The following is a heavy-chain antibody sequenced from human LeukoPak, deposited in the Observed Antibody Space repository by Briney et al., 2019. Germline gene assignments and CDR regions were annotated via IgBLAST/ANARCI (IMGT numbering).Heavy chain of an antibody. CDR2: ISSSSTYI. J-gene: IGHJ4*02. D-gene: IGHD3-10*01. V-gene: IGHV3-21*01. CDR1: GFTFGDYA. Sequence: PGGSLRLSCTASGFTFGDYAMSWVRQAPGKGLEWVSSISSSSTYINYADSVKGRFTISRDNAKNSLYLQMNSLRAEDTAVYYCARDRSPGNFDYWGQGTLVTVSS. CDR3: ARDRSPGNFDY.